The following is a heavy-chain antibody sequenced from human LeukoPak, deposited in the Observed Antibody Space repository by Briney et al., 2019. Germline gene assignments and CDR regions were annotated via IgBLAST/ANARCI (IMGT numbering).Heavy chain of an antibody. CDR2: IIPILGIA. V-gene: IGHV1-69*04. CDR3: AISYYDILTGYSYFDY. D-gene: IGHD3-9*01. J-gene: IGHJ4*02. CDR1: GGTFSSYA. Sequence: ASVKVSCKASGGTFSSYAISWVRQAPGQGLEWTGRIIPILGIANYAQKFQGRVTITADKSTSTAYMELSSLRSEGTAVYFCAISYYDILTGYSYFDYWGQGTLVTVSS.